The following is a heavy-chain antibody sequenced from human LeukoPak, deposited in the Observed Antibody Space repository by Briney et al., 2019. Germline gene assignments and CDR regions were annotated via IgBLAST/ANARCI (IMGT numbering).Heavy chain of an antibody. D-gene: IGHD1-26*01. V-gene: IGHV3-48*02. CDR3: AREIGDSGGYYTTYFDY. Sequence: GGSLRLSCAASGFTFSSYSMNWVRQAPGKGLEWVSYISSSSSTIYYADSVKGRFTISRDNAKNSLYLQMNSLRDEDTAVYYCAREIGDSGGYYTTYFDYWGQGTLVTVSS. CDR2: ISSSSSTI. J-gene: IGHJ4*02. CDR1: GFTFSSYS.